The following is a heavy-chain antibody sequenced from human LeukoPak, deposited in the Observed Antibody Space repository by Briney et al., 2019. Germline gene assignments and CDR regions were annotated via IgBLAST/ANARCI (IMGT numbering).Heavy chain of an antibody. D-gene: IGHD4-11*01. V-gene: IGHV3-30*02. Sequence: GGSLRLSCAASGFTFSSYGMHWVRQAPGKGLEWVAFIRYDGSNKYYADSVKGRFTISRDNSKNTLYLQMNSLRAEDTAVYYCARDKEHMTTSRGNWYFDLWGRGTLVTVSS. CDR1: GFTFSSYG. CDR2: IRYDGSNK. CDR3: ARDKEHMTTSRGNWYFDL. J-gene: IGHJ2*01.